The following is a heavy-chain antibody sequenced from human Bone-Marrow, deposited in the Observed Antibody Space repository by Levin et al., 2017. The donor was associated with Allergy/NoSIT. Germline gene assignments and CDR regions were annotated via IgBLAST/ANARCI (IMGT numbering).Heavy chain of an antibody. J-gene: IGHJ4*02. CDR3: AKRMVAGVCSGGSCARFGY. V-gene: IGHV3-30*18. CDR2: ISYDGSNK. CDR1: GFTFSSYA. D-gene: IGHD2-15*01. Sequence: PGGSLRLSCAASGFTFSSYAMHWVRQAPGKGLEWVAVISYDGSNKEYADSVKGRFTISRDNSKSTLYLQMNSLRAEDTAVYYCAKRMVAGVCSGGSCARFGYWGQGTLVTVSS.